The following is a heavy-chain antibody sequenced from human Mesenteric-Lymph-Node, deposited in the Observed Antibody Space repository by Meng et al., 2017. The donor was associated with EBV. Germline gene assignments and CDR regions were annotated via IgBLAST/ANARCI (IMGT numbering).Heavy chain of an antibody. V-gene: IGHV4-4*02. Sequence: QVQLQESGPGLVKPWGTLSLTCAVSGGSISTSNWWSWVRQSPGKGLEWIGEIYHSGSTNYNPSLKTRVTMSVDKSKNQFSLNLNSVTAADTAVYYCAKDWSVGAGSGSHYWGQGTLVTVSS. CDR2: IYHSGST. CDR3: AKDWSVGAGSGSHY. D-gene: IGHD1-26*01. J-gene: IGHJ4*02. CDR1: GGSISTSNW.